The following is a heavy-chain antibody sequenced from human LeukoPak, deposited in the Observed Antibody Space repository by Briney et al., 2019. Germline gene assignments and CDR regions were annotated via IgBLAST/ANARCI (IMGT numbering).Heavy chain of an antibody. CDR1: GFTFSGSD. V-gene: IGHV3-73*01. CDR3: TTLDFDY. CDR2: IRIKTNSYAT. Sequence: QPGGSLRLSCAASGFTFSGSDTHWVRQASGKGLEWVGRIRIKTNSYATAYAASVKGRFTISRDDSKNTAYLQMNSLKTEDTAVYYCTTLDFDYWGQGTLVTVSS. J-gene: IGHJ4*02.